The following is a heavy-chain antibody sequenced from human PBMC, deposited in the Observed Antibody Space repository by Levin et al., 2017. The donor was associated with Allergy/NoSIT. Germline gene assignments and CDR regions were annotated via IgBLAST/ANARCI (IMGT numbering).Heavy chain of an antibody. CDR3: AAVDTATPDAFDS. Sequence: SQTLSLTCTVSGGSISSSSYYWGWIRQPPGKGLEWIGSIYYSGSTYYNPSLKSRVTISVDTSKNQFSLKLSSVTAADTAVYYCAAVDTATPDAFDSWGQGTMVTVSS. V-gene: IGHV4-39*01. D-gene: IGHD5-18*01. CDR2: IYYSGST. CDR1: GGSISSSSYY. J-gene: IGHJ3*02.